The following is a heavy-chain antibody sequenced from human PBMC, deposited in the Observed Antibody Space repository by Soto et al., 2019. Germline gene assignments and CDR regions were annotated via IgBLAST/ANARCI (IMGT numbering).Heavy chain of an antibody. CDR1: GGSISSSSYY. J-gene: IGHJ6*03. CDR2: IYYSGST. Sequence: SETLSLTCTVSGGSISSSSYYWGWIRQPPGKGLEWIGSIYYSGSTYYNPSLKSRVTISVDTSKNQFSLKLSSVTAADTAVYYCATDGGYDGPNLYYYYYMDVWGKGTTVTVSS. D-gene: IGHD5-12*01. CDR3: ATDGGYDGPNLYYYYYMDV. V-gene: IGHV4-39*01.